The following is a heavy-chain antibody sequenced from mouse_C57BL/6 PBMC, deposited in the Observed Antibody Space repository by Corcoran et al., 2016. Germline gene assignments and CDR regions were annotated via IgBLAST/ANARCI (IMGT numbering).Heavy chain of an antibody. J-gene: IGHJ1*03. CDR1: GYTFTDYN. CDR2: INPNNGGT. V-gene: IGHV1-18*01. Sequence: EVQLQQSGPELVKPGASVKIPCKASGYTFTDYNMDWVKQSHGKSLEWIGDINPNNGGTIYNQKFKGKATLTVDKSSSTAYMELRSLTSEDSAVYYCARRAGSSYFDVWGTGTTVTVSS. D-gene: IGHD1-1*01. CDR3: ARRAGSSYFDV.